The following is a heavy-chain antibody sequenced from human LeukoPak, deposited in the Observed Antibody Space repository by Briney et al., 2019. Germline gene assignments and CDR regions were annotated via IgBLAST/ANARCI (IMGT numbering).Heavy chain of an antibody. CDR2: INSDGSST. CDR3: ARDGVEFYNWFDP. D-gene: IGHD2-21*01. J-gene: IGHJ5*02. CDR1: GSTFSSYW. Sequence: GGSLRLSCAASGSTFSSYWMHWVRQAPGKGLVWVSRINSDGSSTGYADSVKGRFTISRDNDKNTLYLQMNSLRAEDTAVYYCARDGVEFYNWFDPWGQGTLVTVSS. V-gene: IGHV3-74*01.